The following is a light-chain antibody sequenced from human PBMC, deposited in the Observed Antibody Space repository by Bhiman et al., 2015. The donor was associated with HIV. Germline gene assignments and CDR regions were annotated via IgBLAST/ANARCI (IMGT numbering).Light chain of an antibody. CDR2: GNN. J-gene: IGLJ3*02. CDR3: GTWDSSLSAWV. CDR1: SSNFGAGYD. V-gene: IGLV1-50*01. Sequence: QPVLTQPPSVSGAPGQRVTISCSGSSSNFGAGYDVHWYQQLPGTAPKLVIYGNNNRPSGVPDRFSASKSETSASLAITGLQAEDEADYYCGTWDSSLSAWVFGGGTKLTVL.